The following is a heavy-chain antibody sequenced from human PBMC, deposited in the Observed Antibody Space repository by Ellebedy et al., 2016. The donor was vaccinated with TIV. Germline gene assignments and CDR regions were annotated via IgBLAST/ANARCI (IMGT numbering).Heavy chain of an antibody. CDR3: AKELHMWGTIMIDC. Sequence: PGGSLRLSCAASGITFSSHAISWVRQTPGKGLEWVSAISGSGDKTYYTDSVKGRFTISRDNSQKTLYLQMNSLRAEDTAVYYCAKELHMWGTIMIDCWGPGTLVTVSS. CDR2: ISGSGDKT. D-gene: IGHD3-16*01. V-gene: IGHV3-23*01. CDR1: GITFSSHA. J-gene: IGHJ4*02.